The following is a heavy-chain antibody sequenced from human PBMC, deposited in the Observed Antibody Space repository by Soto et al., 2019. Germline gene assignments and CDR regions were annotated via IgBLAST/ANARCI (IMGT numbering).Heavy chain of an antibody. CDR1: GFTFSDYY. CDR3: ARVSVWNYVRD. Sequence: GGSLRLSCAASGFTFSDYYMSWIRQAPGKGLEWVSYISSSGSTIYYADSVKGRFTISRDNAKNSLYLQMNSLRAEDTAVDYCARVSVWNYVRDWGQRTLVTVSS. D-gene: IGHD1-7*01. V-gene: IGHV3-11*01. CDR2: ISSSGSTI. J-gene: IGHJ4*02.